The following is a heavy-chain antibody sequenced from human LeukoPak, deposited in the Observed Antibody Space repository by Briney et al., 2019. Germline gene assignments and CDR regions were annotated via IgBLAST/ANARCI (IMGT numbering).Heavy chain of an antibody. V-gene: IGHV3-23*01. J-gene: IGHJ3*02. CDR1: GFTFRTNA. CDR3: VKEHVDRGFTRSFEI. CDR2: ISASNT. D-gene: IGHD3-10*01. Sequence: GGSLRLSCAASGFTFRTNAMSWVRQAPGKGLEWVSAISASNTYYADAVKGRFTISRDDSKNTVYLHMNSLTAEDRAVYYCVKEHVDRGFTRSFEIWGQGTVVTVSS.